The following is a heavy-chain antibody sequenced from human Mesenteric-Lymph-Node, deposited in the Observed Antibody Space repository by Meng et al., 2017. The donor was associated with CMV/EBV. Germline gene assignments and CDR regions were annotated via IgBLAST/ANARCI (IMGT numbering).Heavy chain of an antibody. CDR3: ARDCDDTSCAGDF. D-gene: IGHD2-2*01. Sequence: GESLKISCAVSGFPFDIYSMNWVRQAPGKGLEWVSHTSSSSSTIHYADSVKGRFTISRDNAKNSLYLEMNSLGVEDTAVYYCARDCDDTSCAGDFWGQGTLVTVSS. J-gene: IGHJ4*02. CDR1: GFPFDIYS. V-gene: IGHV3-48*04. CDR2: TSSSSSTI.